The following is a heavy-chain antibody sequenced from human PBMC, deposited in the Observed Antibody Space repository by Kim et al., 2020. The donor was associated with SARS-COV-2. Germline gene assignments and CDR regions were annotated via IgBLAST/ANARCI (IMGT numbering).Heavy chain of an antibody. J-gene: IGHJ6*02. CDR2: IIPIFGTA. V-gene: IGHV1-69*13. D-gene: IGHD6-13*01. CDR3: ARDHGGDSSQLYYYYYGMDV. CDR1: GGTFSSYA. Sequence: SVKVSCKASGGTFSSYAISWVRQAPGQGLEWMGGIIPIFGTANYAQKFQGRVTITADESTSTAYMELSSLRSEDTAVYYCARDHGGDSSQLYYYYYGMDVWGQGTTVTVSS.